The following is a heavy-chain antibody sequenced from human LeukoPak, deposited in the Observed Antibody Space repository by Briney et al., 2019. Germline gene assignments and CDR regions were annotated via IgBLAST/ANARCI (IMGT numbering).Heavy chain of an antibody. J-gene: IGHJ1*01. Sequence: ASVKVSCKASGYTFSAYYMHWVRQAPGQGLEWMGWINPNSGGTNYAQKFQGRVTMTRDTSISTAYMELSRLRSDDTAVYYCARGYPLSTTAAGTYFQHWGQGTLVTVSS. CDR3: ARGYPLSTTAAGTYFQH. CDR2: INPNSGGT. D-gene: IGHD6-13*01. CDR1: GYTFSAYY. V-gene: IGHV1-2*02.